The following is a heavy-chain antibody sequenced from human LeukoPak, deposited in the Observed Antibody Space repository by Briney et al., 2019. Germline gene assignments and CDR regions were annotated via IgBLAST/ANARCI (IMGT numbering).Heavy chain of an antibody. D-gene: IGHD4-17*01. CDR2: IYYSGTT. V-gene: IGHV4-39*07. CDR1: GGSISSSPYY. J-gene: IGHJ4*02. CDR3: ARLKATVSIHAYFDS. Sequence: SETLSLTCTVSGGSISSSPYYWGWIRQPPGKGLEWIGSIYYSGTTHYNPSLKSRVSISSDTSKNQFSLELSSVTAADTAVYYCARLKATVSIHAYFDSWGQGTLVTVSS.